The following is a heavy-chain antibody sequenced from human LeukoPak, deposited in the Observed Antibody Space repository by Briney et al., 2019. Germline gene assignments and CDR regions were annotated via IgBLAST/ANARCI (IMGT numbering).Heavy chain of an antibody. J-gene: IGHJ4*02. CDR2: ISGSGGST. CDR1: GFTFSSYA. Sequence: GGSLRLSCAASGFTFSSYAMSWVRQAPGKGLEWVSAISGSGGSTYYADSVKGRFTISRDNSKNTLYLQMNSLRAEDTVVYYCAKDSAYYYDSSGYYSDYWGQGTLVTVSS. CDR3: AKDSAYYYDSSGYYSDY. V-gene: IGHV3-23*01. D-gene: IGHD3-22*01.